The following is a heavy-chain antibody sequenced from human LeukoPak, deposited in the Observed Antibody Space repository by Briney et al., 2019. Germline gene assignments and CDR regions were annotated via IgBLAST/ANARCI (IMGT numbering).Heavy chain of an antibody. CDR1: GFTFSRSA. J-gene: IGHJ4*02. CDR2: ISHDERKK. D-gene: IGHD3-10*01. CDR3: ARGWFGDLFDY. Sequence: GGSLRLSCAASGFTFSRSAMHWVRQAPGKGLEWVAVISHDERKKYYADSVKGRFTISRGNSRNTLFLQMNSLRAEDTAVYYCARGWFGDLFDYWGQGTLVTVSS. V-gene: IGHV3-30*04.